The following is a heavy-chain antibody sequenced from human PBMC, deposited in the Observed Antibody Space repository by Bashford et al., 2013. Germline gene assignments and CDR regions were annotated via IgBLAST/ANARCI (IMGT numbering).Heavy chain of an antibody. J-gene: IGHJ6*02. Sequence: SETLSLTCAVSGGSISSSNWWSWVRQPPGKGLEWIGEIYHSGSTNYNPSLKSRVTISVDKSKNQFSLKLSSVTAADTAVYYCASKKSYGSGSYYHYYYYYGMDVWGQGTTVTVSS. CDR1: GGSISSSNW. CDR3: ASKKSYGSGSYYHYYYYYGMDV. V-gene: IGHV4-4*02. D-gene: IGHD3-10*01. CDR2: IYHSGST.